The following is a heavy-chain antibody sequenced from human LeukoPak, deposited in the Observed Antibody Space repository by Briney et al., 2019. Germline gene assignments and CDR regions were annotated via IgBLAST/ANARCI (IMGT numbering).Heavy chain of an antibody. CDR3: AREGCSGGSCCS. J-gene: IGHJ5*02. D-gene: IGHD2-15*01. CDR2: IIPIFGTA. V-gene: IGHV1-69*13. CDR1: GGTFSSYA. Sequence: SVKVSCKASGGTFSSYAISWVRQAPGQGLEWMGGIIPIFGTANYAQKFQGRVTITADESTSTAYMELSSLRSEDTAVYYCAREGCSGGSCCSWGQGTLVTVSS.